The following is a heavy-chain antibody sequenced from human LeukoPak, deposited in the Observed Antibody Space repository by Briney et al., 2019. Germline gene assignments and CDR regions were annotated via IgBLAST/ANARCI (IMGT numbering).Heavy chain of an antibody. CDR1: GDSIINYY. V-gene: IGHV4-59*01. CDR3: AKEPSV. CDR2: IYYTGTT. Sequence: PSETLSLTCSVSGDSIINYYWSWIRQSPEKGLEWIGYIYYTGTTKYNPFLESRVFMSVDTSKNQFSLRLTSVTVADTAVYYCAKEPSVWGQGILVTVSS. J-gene: IGHJ4*02.